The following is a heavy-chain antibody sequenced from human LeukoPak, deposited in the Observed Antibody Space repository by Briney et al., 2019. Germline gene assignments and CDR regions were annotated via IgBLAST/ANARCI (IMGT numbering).Heavy chain of an antibody. CDR2: VSSSGGTI. CDR1: GFTFSDYH. V-gene: IGHV3-11*01. CDR3: ARGPVSSSGFFDY. D-gene: IGHD3-22*01. J-gene: IGHJ4*02. Sequence: GGSLRLSCAASGFTFSDYHMSWIRQASGKGLEWVSYVSSSGGTISYADSVKGRFSISRDNAKKSLYLQMNSLRAEDAAVYYCARGPVSSSGFFDYWGQGTLVTVSS.